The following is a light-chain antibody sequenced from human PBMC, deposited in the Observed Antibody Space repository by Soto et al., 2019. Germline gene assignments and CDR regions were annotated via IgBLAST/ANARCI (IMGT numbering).Light chain of an antibody. CDR1: QSVSSN. CDR3: QQYNNWPLALT. Sequence: EIVRTQSPATLSVSPGERATLSCRASQSVSSNLAWYQQKPGQAPRLLIYGASTRATGIPARFSGSGSGTEFTLTISSLQSEDFAVYYCQQYNNWPLALTFGGGNKVEIK. J-gene: IGKJ4*01. CDR2: GAS. V-gene: IGKV3-15*01.